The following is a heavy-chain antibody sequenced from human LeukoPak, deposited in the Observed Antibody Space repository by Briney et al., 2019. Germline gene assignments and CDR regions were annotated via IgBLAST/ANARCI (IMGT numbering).Heavy chain of an antibody. Sequence: PGGSPRLSCAASGFTFSSYAIHWVRQAPGKGLEWVAVILYDGSNKYYADSVKGRFTISRDNSKNTLYLQMNSLRAEDTAVYYCARGDTVTTYYFDYWGQGTLVTVSS. J-gene: IGHJ4*02. CDR2: ILYDGSNK. V-gene: IGHV3-30*04. D-gene: IGHD4-17*01. CDR1: GFTFSSYA. CDR3: ARGDTVTTYYFDY.